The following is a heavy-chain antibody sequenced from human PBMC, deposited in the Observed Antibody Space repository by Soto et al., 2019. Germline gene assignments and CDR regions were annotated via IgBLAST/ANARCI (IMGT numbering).Heavy chain of an antibody. Sequence: QLQLQESGPGLVKPSETLSLTCTVSGGSISSSSYYWGWIRQPPGKGLEWIGSIYYSGSTYYNPSLKSRVTISVDTSKNQFSLKLSSVTAADTAVYYCARAGEWLLLGPSYYYMDVWGKGTTVTVSS. CDR1: GGSISSSSYY. CDR3: ARAGEWLLLGPSYYYMDV. V-gene: IGHV4-39*01. D-gene: IGHD3-3*01. J-gene: IGHJ6*03. CDR2: IYYSGST.